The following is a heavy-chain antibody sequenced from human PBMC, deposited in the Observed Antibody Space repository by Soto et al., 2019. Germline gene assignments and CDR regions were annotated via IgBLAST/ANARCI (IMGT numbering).Heavy chain of an antibody. CDR2: IHPIVGST. CDR3: WRGCFLWKARPTHSSGLAV. J-gene: IGHJ3*01. D-gene: IGHD2-21*01. V-gene: IGHV1-46*01. Sequence: QVQLVQSGAEVKKPGASVKVSCRASGYTFTNYYMHWVRQAPGQGLEWMGIIHPIVGSTSYAKKFKAGLTWTRETPTGTVSRELPSLSSDDRAFNFCWRGCFLWKARPTHSSGLAVGGQG. CDR1: GYTFTNYY.